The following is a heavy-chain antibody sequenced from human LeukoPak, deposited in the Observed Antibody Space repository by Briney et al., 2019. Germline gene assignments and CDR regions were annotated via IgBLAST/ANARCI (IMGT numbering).Heavy chain of an antibody. Sequence: ASVKVSCKASGYTFSSYDINWVRQATGQGLEWMGWMNPISGNTVYAQKFQGRVIITRNTSISTTYMELSSLRSEDTAVYYCATLDTYDFWSGYYTGCQHWGQGTLVTVSS. D-gene: IGHD3-3*01. CDR3: ATLDTYDFWSGYYTGCQH. J-gene: IGHJ4*02. CDR1: GYTFSSYD. CDR2: MNPISGNT. V-gene: IGHV1-8*01.